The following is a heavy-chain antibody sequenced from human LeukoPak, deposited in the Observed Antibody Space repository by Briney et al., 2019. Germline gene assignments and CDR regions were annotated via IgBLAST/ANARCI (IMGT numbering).Heavy chain of an antibody. D-gene: IGHD1-20*01. CDR1: GYTFTSYG. CDR3: ARDHITGTTFSDY. Sequence: PGASLKVSCTASGYTFTSYGTSWVRQAPGQGLEWMGWISAYNGNTNYAQKLQGRVTMTTDTSTSTAYMELRSLRSDDTAVYYCARDHITGTTFSDYWGQGTLVTVSS. CDR2: ISAYNGNT. J-gene: IGHJ4*02. V-gene: IGHV1-18*01.